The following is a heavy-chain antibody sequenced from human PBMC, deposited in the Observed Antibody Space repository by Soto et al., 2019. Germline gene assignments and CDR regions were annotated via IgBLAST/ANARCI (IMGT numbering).Heavy chain of an antibody. J-gene: IGHJ4*02. Sequence: SETLSLTCTVSCGFLSSGGYYWTWIRQHPGKGLEWIGYIYYSGITYYNPSLKSRVTISVDTSKNQFSLKVISVTAADTADYYCAREPTIWGQGTLVTVSS. V-gene: IGHV4-31*03. CDR3: AREPTI. D-gene: IGHD1-26*01. CDR1: CGFLSSGGYY. CDR2: IYYSGIT.